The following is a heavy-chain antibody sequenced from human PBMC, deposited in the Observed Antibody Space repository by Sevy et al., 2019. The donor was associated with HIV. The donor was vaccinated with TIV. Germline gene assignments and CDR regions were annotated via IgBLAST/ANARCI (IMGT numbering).Heavy chain of an antibody. J-gene: IGHJ4*02. CDR3: ASQRGGYERLYYFDS. D-gene: IGHD5-12*01. V-gene: IGHV3-48*01. Sequence: GGSLRLSCVASGFTYSMNWVRQAPGKGLEWVSYVSDSSATIHYADSVKGRFTISRDNAKNSLYLQMNTLRAEDTAVRYCASQRGGYERLYYFDSWGQGTLVTVSS. CDR2: VSDSSATI. CDR1: GFTYS.